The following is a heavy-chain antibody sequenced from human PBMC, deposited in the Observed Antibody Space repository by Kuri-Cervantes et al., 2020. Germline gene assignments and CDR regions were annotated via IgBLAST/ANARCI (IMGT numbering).Heavy chain of an antibody. V-gene: IGHV3-23*01. CDR1: GFTFDDYG. CDR2: ISGSGGST. Sequence: GESLKISCAASGFTFDDYGMSWVRQAPGKGLEWVSAISGSGGSTYYADSVKGQFTISRDNSKNTLYLQMNSLRAEDTAVYYCARALVIEYSSSSEAFDYWGQGTLVTVSS. CDR3: ARALVIEYSSSSEAFDY. J-gene: IGHJ4*02. D-gene: IGHD6-6*01.